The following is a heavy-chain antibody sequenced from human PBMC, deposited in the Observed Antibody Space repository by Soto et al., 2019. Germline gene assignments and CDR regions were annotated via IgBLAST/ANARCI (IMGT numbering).Heavy chain of an antibody. CDR2: IYGGGIT. Sequence: GGSLRLSCAASGFSVSTNYMTWVRQAPGKGLEWVSVIYGGGITYYADSVKGRFTISRDNSLNTLFLQMNSLRAEDTAVYYCAISQEMATTDTVDYWGQGTLVTVSS. V-gene: IGHV3-53*01. CDR1: GFSVSTNY. CDR3: AISQEMATTDTVDY. D-gene: IGHD5-12*01. J-gene: IGHJ4*02.